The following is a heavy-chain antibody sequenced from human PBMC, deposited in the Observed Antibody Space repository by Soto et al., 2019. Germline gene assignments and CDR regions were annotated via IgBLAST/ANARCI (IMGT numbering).Heavy chain of an antibody. CDR3: AIGGLNDRYHYYSDY. Sequence: SQTLSLTCAISGDSVSSYSAVWSWIRQSPSRGLEWLGRTYYKSKWDNDYAVSVRGRININPDTSKNQFSLQLYSVTPEDTAVYFCAIGGLNDRYHYYSDYRGPGTLPTVST. D-gene: IGHD3-10*01. J-gene: IGHJ4*02. V-gene: IGHV6-1*01. CDR2: TYYKSKWDN. CDR1: GDSVSSYSAV.